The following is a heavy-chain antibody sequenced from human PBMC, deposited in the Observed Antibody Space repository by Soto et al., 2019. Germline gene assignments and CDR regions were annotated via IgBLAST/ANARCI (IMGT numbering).Heavy chain of an antibody. CDR3: ARPAATVIFYSGMDV. J-gene: IGHJ6*02. CDR1: GFTFSYYA. CDR2: ISFDGSNE. D-gene: IGHD4-17*01. Sequence: PGGSLRLSFAASGFTFSYYAMHWVLQAPGKGLEWVAIISFDGSNEHYADSVQGRFTTSRDNSENTLYLQMNSLRADDTAVYYCARPAATVIFYSGMDVWGQGTTVTVSS. V-gene: IGHV3-30-3*01.